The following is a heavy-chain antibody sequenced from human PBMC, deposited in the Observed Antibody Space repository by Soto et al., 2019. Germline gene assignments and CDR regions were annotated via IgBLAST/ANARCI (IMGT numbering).Heavy chain of an antibody. CDR2: IIPILGIA. V-gene: IGHV1-69*08. J-gene: IGHJ4*02. CDR3: ARDGSGYRGYEPFYY. Sequence: QVQLVQSGAEVKKPGSSVKVSCKASGGTFSSYTISWVRQAPGQGLEWMGRIIPILGIANYAQKFQGRVTIXXDXAXXTAYMELSSLRSEDTAVYYCARDGSGYRGYEPFYYWGQGTLVTVSS. D-gene: IGHD5-12*01. CDR1: GGTFSSYT.